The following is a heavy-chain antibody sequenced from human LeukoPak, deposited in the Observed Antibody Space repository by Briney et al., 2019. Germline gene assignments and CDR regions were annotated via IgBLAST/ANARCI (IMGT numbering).Heavy chain of an antibody. CDR1: GGSVSSGSYY. J-gene: IGHJ4*02. Sequence: SETLSLTCTVSGGSVSSGSYYWSWIRQPPGKGLEWIGYIYYSGSTNYNPSLKSRVTISVDTSKNQFSLKLSSVTAADTAVYYCARDVTYYCSGGSCFANFDYWGQGTLVTVSS. CDR2: IYYSGST. V-gene: IGHV4-61*01. CDR3: ARDVTYYCSGGSCFANFDY. D-gene: IGHD2-15*01.